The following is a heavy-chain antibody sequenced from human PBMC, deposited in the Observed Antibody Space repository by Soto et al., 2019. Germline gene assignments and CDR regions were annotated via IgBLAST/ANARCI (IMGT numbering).Heavy chain of an antibody. J-gene: IGHJ4*02. D-gene: IGHD5-12*01. CDR3: ARGATIWGFDY. V-gene: IGHV1-2*02. CDR1: GYTFTGYY. CDR2: INPNSGGT. Sequence: QVQLVQSGAEVKKPGASVKVSCKASGYTFTGYYMHWVRQAPGQGLEWMGWINPNSGGTNYAQKCQGRDTMTRDTSISTAYMELSRLRSDDTAVYYCARGATIWGFDYWGQGTLVTVSS.